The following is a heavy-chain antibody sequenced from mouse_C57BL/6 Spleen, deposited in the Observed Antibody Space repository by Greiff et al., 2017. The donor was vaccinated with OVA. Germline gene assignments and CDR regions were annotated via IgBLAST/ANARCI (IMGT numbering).Heavy chain of an antibody. J-gene: IGHJ1*03. Sequence: VQLQQSGPELVKPGASVKISCKASGYAFSSSWMNWVKQRPGKGLEWIGRIYPGDGDTNYNGKFKGKATLTADKSSSTAYMQLSSLTSEDSAVYFCARALGSSYGYFDVWGTGTTVTGSS. D-gene: IGHD1-1*01. V-gene: IGHV1-82*01. CDR2: IYPGDGDT. CDR1: GYAFSSSW. CDR3: ARALGSSYGYFDV.